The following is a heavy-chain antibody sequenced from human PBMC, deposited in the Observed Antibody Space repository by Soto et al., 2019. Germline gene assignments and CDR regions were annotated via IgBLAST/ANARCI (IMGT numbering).Heavy chain of an antibody. CDR3: AKDLIEALALVDAFDI. J-gene: IGHJ3*02. Sequence: GGSLRLSCAASGFTFSSYAMSWVRQAPGKGLEWVSAISGSGGSTYYADSVKGRFTISRDNSKNTLYLQMNSLRAEDTAVYYCAKDLIEALALVDAFDIWGQGTMVTVSS. D-gene: IGHD1-26*01. V-gene: IGHV3-23*01. CDR2: ISGSGGST. CDR1: GFTFSSYA.